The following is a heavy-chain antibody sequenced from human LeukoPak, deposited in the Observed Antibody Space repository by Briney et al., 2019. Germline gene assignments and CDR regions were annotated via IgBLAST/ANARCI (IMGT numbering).Heavy chain of an antibody. Sequence: GGSLRLSCAASGFTFSSYAMHWVRQAPGKGLEWVAVISYDGSNKYYADSVKGRLTISRDNSKNTLYLQMNSLRAEDTAVYYCARDLGLWFTGILDYWGQGTLVTVSS. V-gene: IGHV3-30-3*01. D-gene: IGHD5-18*01. J-gene: IGHJ4*02. CDR3: ARDLGLWFTGILDY. CDR2: ISYDGSNK. CDR1: GFTFSSYA.